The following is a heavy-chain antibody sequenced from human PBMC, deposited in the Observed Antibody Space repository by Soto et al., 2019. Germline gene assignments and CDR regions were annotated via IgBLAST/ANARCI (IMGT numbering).Heavy chain of an antibody. D-gene: IGHD2-15*01. CDR3: ATDAGDAGSGPFDY. Sequence: EVQVVESGGGLVQPGRSLRLSCAAFGVTFDDFAMHWVRQVPGKGLEWVSGISWNSGRIGYADSVKGRFTISRDNAENSLYLQMNSLRPEDTALYYCATDAGDAGSGPFDYWGQGTLVTVSS. V-gene: IGHV3-9*01. J-gene: IGHJ4*02. CDR1: GVTFDDFA. CDR2: ISWNSGRI.